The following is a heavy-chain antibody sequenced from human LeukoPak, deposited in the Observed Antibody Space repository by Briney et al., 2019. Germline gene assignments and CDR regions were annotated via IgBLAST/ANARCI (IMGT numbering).Heavy chain of an antibody. Sequence: ASVKVSCKASGYTFTGYGISWVRQAPGQGLEWMGWISAYNGNTNYAQKLQGRVTMTTDTSTSTAYMELRSLRSDDTAVYYCAKLSITMIEEGLGPDAFDIWGQGTMVTVSS. CDR1: GYTFTGYG. D-gene: IGHD3-22*01. J-gene: IGHJ3*02. CDR2: ISAYNGNT. CDR3: AKLSITMIEEGLGPDAFDI. V-gene: IGHV1-18*01.